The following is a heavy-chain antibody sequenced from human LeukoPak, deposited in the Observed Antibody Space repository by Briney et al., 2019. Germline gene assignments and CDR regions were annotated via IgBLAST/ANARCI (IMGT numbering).Heavy chain of an antibody. Sequence: PGGSLGLSCAASGFTFSSYAMTWVRQAPGKGLEWVSAMNGGGTSIYYADSVKGRFTISRDNSKNTVYLQMNSLRADDTAVYFCARGCSGDRCYDYWGQGTLVTVSS. CDR3: ARGCSGDRCYDY. CDR1: GFTFSSYA. D-gene: IGHD2-15*01. V-gene: IGHV3-23*01. J-gene: IGHJ4*02. CDR2: MNGGGTSI.